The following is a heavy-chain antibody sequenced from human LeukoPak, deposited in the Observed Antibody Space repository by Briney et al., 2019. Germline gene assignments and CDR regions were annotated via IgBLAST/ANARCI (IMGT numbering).Heavy chain of an antibody. V-gene: IGHV4-38-2*01. CDR1: GYSISSGYY. D-gene: IGHD6-13*01. Sequence: PSETLSLTCAVSGYSISSGYYWGWIRQPPAKGLEWIGSIYHSGSTYYNPSLKSRVTISVDTSKNQFSLKLSSVTAADTAVYYCARVVSAYSSSQGYYFDYWGQGTLVTVSS. J-gene: IGHJ4*02. CDR3: ARVVSAYSSSQGYYFDY. CDR2: IYHSGST.